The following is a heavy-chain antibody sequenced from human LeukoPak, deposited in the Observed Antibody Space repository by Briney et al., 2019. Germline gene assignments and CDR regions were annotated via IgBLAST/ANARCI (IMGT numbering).Heavy chain of an antibody. CDR3: ARDLGYSSSSATPLDY. CDR1: GYTFSSYG. V-gene: IGHV1-18*01. J-gene: IGHJ4*02. D-gene: IGHD6-6*01. CDR2: ISAYNSNT. Sequence: ASVKVSCKASGYTFSSYGISWVRQAPGQGLEWLAWISAYNSNTNYAQKFQGRVTMTTDTSTSTAYMELRSLRSDDTAVYYCARDLGYSSSSATPLDYWGQGTLVTVSS.